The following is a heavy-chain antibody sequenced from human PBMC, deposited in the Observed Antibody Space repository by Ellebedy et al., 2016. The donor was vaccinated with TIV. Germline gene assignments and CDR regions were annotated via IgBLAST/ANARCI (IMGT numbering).Heavy chain of an antibody. CDR1: GYTFIGHY. CDR3: ARGRVIASPGALEAHLDY. D-gene: IGHD2-21*01. J-gene: IGHJ4*02. Sequence: AASVKVSCKASGYTFIGHYIYWVRQAPGQGLEWMGWINCDTGGTNSAQKFRGRVTLTRDTSRSTVYMELSGLTSNDTAIYYCARGRVIASPGALEAHLDYWGRGSLVTVSS. V-gene: IGHV1-2*02. CDR2: INCDTGGT.